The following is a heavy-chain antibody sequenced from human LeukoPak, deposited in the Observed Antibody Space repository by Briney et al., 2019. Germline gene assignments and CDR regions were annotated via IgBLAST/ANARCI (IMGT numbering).Heavy chain of an antibody. D-gene: IGHD1-26*01. V-gene: IGHV4-38-2*01. J-gene: IGHJ4*02. CDR2: IYHSGST. Sequence: PSETLSLTCAVSGYSISSGYYWGWIRQPPGKGLEWIGSIYHSGSTYYNPSLKSRVTISVDTSQNQFSLKLSSVTAADTAVYYCARLTGGSFVFDYWGQGTLVTVSS. CDR3: ARLTGGSFVFDY. CDR1: GYSISSGYY.